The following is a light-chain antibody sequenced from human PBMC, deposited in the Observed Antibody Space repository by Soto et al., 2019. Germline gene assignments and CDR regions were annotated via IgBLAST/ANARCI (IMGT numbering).Light chain of an antibody. CDR1: QSVSSSY. CDR3: QEYGSLPRT. V-gene: IGKV3-20*01. J-gene: IGKJ1*01. CDR2: GAS. Sequence: EIGLSESPVTLSLSPEEGATLSCRASQSVSSSYLAWYQQKPGQAPRLLIYGASSRATGIPDRFSGSGSGTDFTLTISRLEPEDVAVYYCQEYGSLPRTFCQGAKVDI.